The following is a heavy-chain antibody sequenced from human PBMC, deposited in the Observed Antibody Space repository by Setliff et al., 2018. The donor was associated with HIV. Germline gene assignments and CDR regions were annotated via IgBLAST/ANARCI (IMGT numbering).Heavy chain of an antibody. J-gene: IGHJ6*03. CDR2: IYHSGST. CDR3: ARGLSIFGVATPGFYSFMDV. V-gene: IGHV4-4*02. CDR1: GGSISSSNW. Sequence: SETLSLTCAVSGGSISSSNWWSWVRQSPGKGLEWIGEIYHSGSTNYNPSLKSRVIISVDKSKNQFSLKLNSVTAADTAVYYCARGLSIFGVATPGFYSFMDVWGKGTTVTVSS. D-gene: IGHD3-3*01.